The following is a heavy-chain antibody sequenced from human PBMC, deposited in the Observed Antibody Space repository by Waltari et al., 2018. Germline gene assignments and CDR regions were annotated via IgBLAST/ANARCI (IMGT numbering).Heavy chain of an antibody. V-gene: IGHV3-15*01. Sequence: EVQMVESGGGSMKPGDSLRLSCVASGFRFTPAWLTWVRQAPGEGLEWVGRITSKSDGATTDYAAPVKGRFSISREDSQNMVFLQMNSLRTEDTAVYFCTTLDAPWGGWGHGTLVTVSS. J-gene: IGHJ4*01. CDR3: TTLDAPWGG. D-gene: IGHD7-27*01. CDR2: ITSKSDGATT. CDR1: GFRFTPAW.